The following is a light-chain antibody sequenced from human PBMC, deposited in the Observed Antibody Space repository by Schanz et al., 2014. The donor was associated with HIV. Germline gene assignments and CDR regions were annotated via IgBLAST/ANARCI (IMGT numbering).Light chain of an antibody. Sequence: QSALTQPPSASGSPGQLITISCTGLNSDISTYNYVSWYQQNPGKAPKLIIYDVTKRPSGVPDRFSGSKSGNTASLTVSGLQAEDEADYYCCSYAGSSTPVFGGGTKLTVL. CDR2: DVT. CDR1: NSDISTYNY. CDR3: CSYAGSSTPV. V-gene: IGLV2-8*01. J-gene: IGLJ2*01.